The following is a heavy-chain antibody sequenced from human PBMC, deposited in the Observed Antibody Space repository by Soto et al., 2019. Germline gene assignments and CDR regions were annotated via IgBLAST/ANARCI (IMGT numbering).Heavy chain of an antibody. D-gene: IGHD6-13*01. CDR2: ISIGGGDK. J-gene: IGHJ5*02. Sequence: GGSLRLSCAASGFTFSSYAMSWVRQAPGKGLEWVSAISIGGGDKYYADSGNGRFTISRDNSKNTLYLQMNSLRVEDRAVYYCAKPSRQSSTWERTNWFDPWGQGTLVTVSS. CDR1: GFTFSSYA. V-gene: IGHV3-23*01. CDR3: AKPSRQSSTWERTNWFDP.